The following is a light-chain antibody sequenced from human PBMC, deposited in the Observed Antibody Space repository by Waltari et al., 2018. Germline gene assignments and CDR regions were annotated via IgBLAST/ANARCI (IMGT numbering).Light chain of an antibody. CDR3: CSFAGYCIYV. V-gene: IGLV2-23*02. CDR1: NSNVDILHL. J-gene: IGLJ1*01. CDR2: EIS. Sequence: QSALTQTASVSGSPGQSITISCTAVNSNVDILHLVSWYQHHPGRNPRLLIYEISQRPSGSSNRFAGSKSGNTASLTISCLQPEDDADYFCCSFAGYCIYVFGSGTQVSVL.